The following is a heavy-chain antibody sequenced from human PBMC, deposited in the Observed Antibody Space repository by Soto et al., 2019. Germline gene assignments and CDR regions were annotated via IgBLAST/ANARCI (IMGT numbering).Heavy chain of an antibody. Sequence: EEQLLESGGGLVQPGGSLRLSCAASGFSFRKYAMSWVGQAPGKGLEWVSSIHGGGVSTYYADSVKGRVTVSRDDSWEALYHQRSSRRVDDVAVYYCAKGAVSGNVEWDWCDPWGQGTLVSFSP. D-gene: IGHD3-3*01. V-gene: IGHV3-23*01. CDR3: AKGAVSGNVEWDWCDP. CDR2: IHGGGVST. J-gene: IGHJ5*02. CDR1: GFSFRKYA.